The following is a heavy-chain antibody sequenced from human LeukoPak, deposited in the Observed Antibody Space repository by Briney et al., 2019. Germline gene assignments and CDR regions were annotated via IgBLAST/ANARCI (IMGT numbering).Heavy chain of an antibody. CDR2: IYYSGST. CDR1: GGSISSYY. D-gene: IGHD3-22*01. CDR3: ARDSGYYDSSGYFDAFDI. V-gene: IGHV4-59*01. J-gene: IGHJ3*02. Sequence: PSETLSLTCTVSGGSISSYYWSWIRQPPGKGLEWIGYIYYSGSTNYNPSLKSRVTISVDTSKNQFSLKLSSVTAADTAVYYCARDSGYYDSSGYFDAFDIWGQGTMVTVSS.